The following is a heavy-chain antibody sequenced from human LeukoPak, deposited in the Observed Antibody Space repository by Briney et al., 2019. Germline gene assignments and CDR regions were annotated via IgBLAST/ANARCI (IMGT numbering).Heavy chain of an antibody. CDR1: GFTLSRFA. J-gene: IGHJ3*02. Sequence: GGSLRLSCGASGFTLSRFAMHWVRQAPGKGLEWVALITYDGSNQYYADSVKGRFTFSKDSSKNTLYLQMNSLRAEDTAMYYCARLAVAGTKINDAFDIWGQGTTVTVSS. CDR3: ARLAVAGTKINDAFDI. V-gene: IGHV3-30*04. CDR2: ITYDGSNQ. D-gene: IGHD6-19*01.